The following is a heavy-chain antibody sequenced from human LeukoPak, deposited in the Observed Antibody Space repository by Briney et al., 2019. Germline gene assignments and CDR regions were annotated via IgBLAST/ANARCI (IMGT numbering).Heavy chain of an antibody. CDR3: ASAYSSSSRGDY. CDR1: GGTFSSYA. V-gene: IGHV1-69*05. Sequence: ASVKVSCKASGGTFSSYAISWVRQAPGQGREWMGGIIPIFGTANYAQKFQGRVTITTDESTSTAYMELSSLRSEDTAVYYCASAYSSSSRGDYWGQGTLVTVSS. D-gene: IGHD6-6*01. CDR2: IIPIFGTA. J-gene: IGHJ4*02.